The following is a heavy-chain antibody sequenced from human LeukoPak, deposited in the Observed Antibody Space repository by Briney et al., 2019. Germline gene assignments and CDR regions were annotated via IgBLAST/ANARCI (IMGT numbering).Heavy chain of an antibody. V-gene: IGHV1-2*02. Sequence: ASVKVSCKASGYTFTGYYMHWVRQAPGQGLEWMGWINPNSGGTNYAQKFQGRVTMTRDTSISTAYMELSRLRSDDTAVYYCARANRREYHLLFEYWGQGTLVTVSS. D-gene: IGHD2-2*01. CDR3: ARANRREYHLLFEY. CDR2: INPNSGGT. CDR1: GYTFTGYY. J-gene: IGHJ4*02.